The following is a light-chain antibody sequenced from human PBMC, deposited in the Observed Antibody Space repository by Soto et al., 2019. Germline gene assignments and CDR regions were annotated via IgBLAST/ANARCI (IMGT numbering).Light chain of an antibody. CDR1: QDIRKY. V-gene: IGKV1-33*01. J-gene: IGKJ5*01. CDR3: QQYDNLPLI. Sequence: IQMTQSPSSLSASVGDRVTITCQATQDIRKYLNWYQQKPGKAPKLLIYDASSLETGVPSRFSGSGSGTHFTFTISSLQPEDFATYYCQQYDNLPLIFGQGTRLDIK. CDR2: DAS.